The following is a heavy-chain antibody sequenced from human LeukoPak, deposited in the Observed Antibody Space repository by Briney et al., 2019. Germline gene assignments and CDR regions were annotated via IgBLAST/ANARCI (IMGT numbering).Heavy chain of an antibody. J-gene: IGHJ4*02. CDR2: IFGSGGPT. CDR1: GFPFSSFT. V-gene: IGHV3-23*01. Sequence: GGSLRLSCAASGFPFSSFTMGWVRQAPGKGLEWVSSIFGSGGPTYYADSVKGRFTISRDNSKNTLYLQLNSLRAEDTALYYCVKGDSSGWYWGQGALVTVSS. CDR3: VKGDSSGWY. D-gene: IGHD6-19*01.